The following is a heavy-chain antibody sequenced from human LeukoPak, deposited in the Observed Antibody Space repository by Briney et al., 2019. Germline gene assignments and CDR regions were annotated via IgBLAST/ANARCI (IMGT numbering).Heavy chain of an antibody. Sequence: PGGSLRLSCAASGFTFNSYAMSWVRQAPGKGLEWVSGISANSAKTYYADSVKGRFTISRDNSKNTLSLQMNSLRAEDTALYYCAKGWSVTMVMAAPGDWGQGALVTVSS. CDR3: AKGWSVTMVMAAPGD. V-gene: IGHV3-23*01. J-gene: IGHJ4*02. D-gene: IGHD3-10*01. CDR2: ISANSAKT. CDR1: GFTFNSYA.